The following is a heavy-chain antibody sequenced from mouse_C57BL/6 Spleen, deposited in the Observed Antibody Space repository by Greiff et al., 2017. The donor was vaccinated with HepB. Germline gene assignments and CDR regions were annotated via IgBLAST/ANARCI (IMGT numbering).Heavy chain of an antibody. CDR3: ARGYGSSYDYFDY. CDR2: IHPNSGST. CDR1: GYTFTSYW. J-gene: IGHJ2*01. D-gene: IGHD1-1*01. V-gene: IGHV1-64*01. Sequence: VQLQQPGAELVKPGASVKLSCKASGYTFTSYWMHWVKQRPGQGLEWIGMIHPNSGSTNYNEKFKSKATLTVDKSSSTAYMQLSSLTSEDSAVYYCARGYGSSYDYFDYWGQGTTLTVSS.